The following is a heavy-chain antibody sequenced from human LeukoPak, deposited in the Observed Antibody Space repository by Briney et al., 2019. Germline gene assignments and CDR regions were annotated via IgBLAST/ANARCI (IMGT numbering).Heavy chain of an antibody. CDR3: ARDFGREGATLFDY. CDR1: GFSFHDHG. CDR2: ISSNSDST. J-gene: IGHJ4*02. D-gene: IGHD1-26*01. Sequence: GGSLRLSCAASGFSFHDHGMNWVRQAPGKGLEWISGISSNSDSTGHVDPAKARSTNSRDKARNPLYLQMDSLRAEDTAFYFCARDFGREGATLFDYWGQGALVTVSS. V-gene: IGHV3-20*04.